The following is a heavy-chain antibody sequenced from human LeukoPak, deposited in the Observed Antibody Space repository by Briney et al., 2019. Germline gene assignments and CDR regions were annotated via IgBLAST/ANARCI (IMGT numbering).Heavy chain of an antibody. Sequence: SETLSLTCTVYGGSISSYYWSWIRQPPGKGLEWIGYIYYSGSTNYNPSLKSRVTISVDTSKNQFSLKLSSVTAADTAVYYCARAVDYGDYARLYAFDIWGQGTMVTVSS. D-gene: IGHD4-17*01. CDR2: IYYSGST. CDR1: GGSISSYY. CDR3: ARAVDYGDYARLYAFDI. J-gene: IGHJ3*02. V-gene: IGHV4-59*01.